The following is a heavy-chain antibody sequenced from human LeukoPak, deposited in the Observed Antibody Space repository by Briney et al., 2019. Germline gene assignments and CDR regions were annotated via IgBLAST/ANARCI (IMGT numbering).Heavy chain of an antibody. CDR2: ISWNSGSI. J-gene: IGHJ5*02. CDR3: AREGRELWNWFDP. D-gene: IGHD1-26*01. CDR1: GFTFDDYA. V-gene: IGHV3-9*01. Sequence: GRSLRLSCAASGFTFDDYAMHWVRQAPGKGLEWVSGISWNSGSIGYADSVKGRFTISRDNAKNTLYLQMNSLRAEDTAVYYCAREGRELWNWFDPWGQGTLVTVSS.